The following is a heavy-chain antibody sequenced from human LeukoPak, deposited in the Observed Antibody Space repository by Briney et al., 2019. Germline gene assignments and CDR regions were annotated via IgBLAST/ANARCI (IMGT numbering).Heavy chain of an antibody. CDR3: ARGGVSQFDY. D-gene: IGHD3-10*01. V-gene: IGHV4-39*07. J-gene: IGHJ4*02. Sequence: SETLSLTCTVSGGSISSSSYYWGWIRQPPGKGLEWIGSIYYSGSTYYNPSLKGRVTISVDTSKNQLSLKLSSVTAADTAVYYCARGGVSQFDYWGQGTLVTVSS. CDR2: IYYSGST. CDR1: GGSISSSSYY.